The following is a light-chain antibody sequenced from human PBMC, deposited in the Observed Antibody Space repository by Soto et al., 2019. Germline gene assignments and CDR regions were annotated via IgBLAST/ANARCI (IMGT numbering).Light chain of an antibody. J-gene: IGKJ1*01. CDR3: QQSYSTPRT. Sequence: DIQMTQSPSSLSASVGDRVTITCRASQSISSSLNWYQQKPGKAPKLLIYAASSLQSGVPSRFSGSGSGTDFTLTISSLQPEDFATYYCQQSYSTPRTFGQGNKVEIK. V-gene: IGKV1-39*01. CDR2: AAS. CDR1: QSISSS.